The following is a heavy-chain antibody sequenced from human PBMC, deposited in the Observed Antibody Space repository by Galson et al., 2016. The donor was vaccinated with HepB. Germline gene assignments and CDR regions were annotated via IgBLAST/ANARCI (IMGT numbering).Heavy chain of an antibody. CDR3: ARGPPEGCSSASCFIGAFDV. D-gene: IGHD2-2*01. CDR1: GASISNGDFY. V-gene: IGHV4-30-4*01. J-gene: IGHJ3*01. Sequence: LSLTCTVSGASISNGDFYWTWLRQPPGKGLEWIGYIYNSGKIYYNPSLESRLTLSFDTSHLSLKMRSVTDADTAACYCARGPPEGCSSASCFIGAFDVWGNGTTVTVAS. CDR2: IYNSGKI.